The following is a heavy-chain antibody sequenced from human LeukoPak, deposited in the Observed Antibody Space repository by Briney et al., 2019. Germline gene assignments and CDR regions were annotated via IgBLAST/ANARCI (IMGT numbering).Heavy chain of an antibody. V-gene: IGHV1-69*13. Sequence: PRASVKASCKASGGTFSSYAISWVRQAPGQGLEWMGGIIPIFGTANYAQKFQGRVTITADESTSTAYMELSSLRSEDTAVYYCAISVAGPYNWFDPWGQGTLVTVSS. CDR2: IIPIFGTA. D-gene: IGHD6-19*01. J-gene: IGHJ5*02. CDR3: AISVAGPYNWFDP. CDR1: GGTFSSYA.